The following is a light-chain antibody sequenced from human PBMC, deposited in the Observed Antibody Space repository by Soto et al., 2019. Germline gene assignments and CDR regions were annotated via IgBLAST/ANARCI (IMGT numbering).Light chain of an antibody. CDR1: QSVSSSW. CDR3: QQYGSSPCK. J-gene: IGKJ1*01. Sequence: EIVLTQSPCPLSLSPGERATLSFRASQSVSSSWLAWYQQKPGQAPRLLIYGASSRATGIPDRVSGSGAGTDFTLTISRLEPEDFAVYYCQQYGSSPCKFGQGTKVDIK. CDR2: GAS. V-gene: IGKV3-20*01.